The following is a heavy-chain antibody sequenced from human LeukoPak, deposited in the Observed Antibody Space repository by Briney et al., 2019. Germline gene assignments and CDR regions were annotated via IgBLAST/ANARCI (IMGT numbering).Heavy chain of an antibody. CDR3: AREPIIAAAGTGGFDP. Sequence: ASVKVSCKASGGTFSSYAISWVRQAPGQGLEWMGGIIPIFGTANYAQKFQGRVTITADKSTSTAYMELSSLRSEDTAVYYCAREPIIAAAGTGGFDPWGQGTLVTVSS. J-gene: IGHJ5*02. V-gene: IGHV1-69*06. CDR2: IIPIFGTA. CDR1: GGTFSSYA. D-gene: IGHD6-13*01.